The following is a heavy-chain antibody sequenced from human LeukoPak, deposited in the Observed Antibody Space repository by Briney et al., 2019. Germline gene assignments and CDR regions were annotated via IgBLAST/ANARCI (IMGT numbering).Heavy chain of an antibody. V-gene: IGHV1-18*01. CDR3: ARSHSGSLRAPFDY. Sequence: ASVKVSCKASGYTFTNYGIVWVRRAPGQGLEWMGWISPYNGKTNYAQKLQGRVILTTDTSTTTTYMELRSLRFDDTAIYYCARSHSGSLRAPFDYWGQGTLVTVSS. D-gene: IGHD5-12*01. J-gene: IGHJ4*02. CDR1: GYTFTNYG. CDR2: ISPYNGKT.